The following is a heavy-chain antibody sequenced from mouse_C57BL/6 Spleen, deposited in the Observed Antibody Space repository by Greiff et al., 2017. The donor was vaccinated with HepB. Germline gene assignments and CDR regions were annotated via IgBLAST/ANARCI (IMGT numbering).Heavy chain of an antibody. Sequence: QVQLQQPGAELVRPGSSVKLSCKASGYTFTSYWMHWVKQRPIQGLEWIGNIDPSDSETHYNQKFKDKATLTVDKSSSTAYMQLSSLTSEDSAVYYCARLDDGYYGDAMDYWGQGTSVTVSS. J-gene: IGHJ4*01. D-gene: IGHD2-3*01. CDR2: IDPSDSET. V-gene: IGHV1-52*01. CDR3: ARLDDGYYGDAMDY. CDR1: GYTFTSYW.